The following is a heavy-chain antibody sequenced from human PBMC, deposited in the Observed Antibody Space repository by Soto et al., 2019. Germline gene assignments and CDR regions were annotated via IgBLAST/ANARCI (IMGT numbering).Heavy chain of an antibody. J-gene: IGHJ4*02. CDR1: GFTFSSYD. V-gene: IGHV3-33*01. CDR3: ARARIKIFGVVIPPLDY. Sequence: QVQLVESGGGVVQPGRSLRLSCAASGFTFSSYDMHWVRQAPGKGLEGVGVIWYDGSNKYFADSVKGRFTISRDNSKNTLYLQMNSLRAEDTAVYYCARARIKIFGVVIPPLDYWGQGTLVTVSS. D-gene: IGHD3-3*01. CDR2: IWYDGSNK.